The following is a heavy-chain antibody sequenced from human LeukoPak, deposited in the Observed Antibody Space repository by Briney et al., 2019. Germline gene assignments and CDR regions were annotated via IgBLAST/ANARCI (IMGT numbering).Heavy chain of an antibody. CDR1: GGSISSYY. CDR2: IYTSGST. Sequence: SETLSLTCTVSGGSISSYYWSWIRQPAGKGLEWIGRIYTSGSTNYNPSLKSRVTISVDKSKNQFSLKLSSVTAADTAVYYCARNYGSGSYYSYYYMDVWGKGTTVTVSS. CDR3: ARNYGSGSYYSYYYMDV. V-gene: IGHV4-4*07. J-gene: IGHJ6*03. D-gene: IGHD3-10*01.